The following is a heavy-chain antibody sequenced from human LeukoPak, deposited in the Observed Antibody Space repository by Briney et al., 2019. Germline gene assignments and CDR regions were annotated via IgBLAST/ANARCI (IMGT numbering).Heavy chain of an antibody. Sequence: SETLSLTCTVSGGSISSSSYYWGWIRQPPGKGLEWIASIYYSGSTYYNPSLKSRVTISIDTAKNQFSLRLTSVAAADTAVYYCARHFLSPDYYYPWGQGTQVTVSS. CDR1: GGSISSSSYY. CDR2: IYYSGST. V-gene: IGHV4-39*01. CDR3: ARHFLSPDYYYP. D-gene: IGHD2-21*02. J-gene: IGHJ5*02.